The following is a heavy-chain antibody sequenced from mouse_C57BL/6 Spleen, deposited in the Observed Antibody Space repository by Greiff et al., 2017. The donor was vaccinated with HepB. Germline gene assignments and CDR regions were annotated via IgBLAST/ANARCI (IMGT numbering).Heavy chain of an antibody. Sequence: VKLVESGPGLVAPSQSLSITCTVSGFSLTSYGVDWVRQSPGKGLEWLGVIWGVGSTNYNSACKSRLSISKDNSKSQVFLKRNSLQTDDTAMYYCARGYYGSSFYAMDYWGQGTSVTVSS. J-gene: IGHJ4*01. D-gene: IGHD1-1*01. CDR3: ARGYYGSSFYAMDY. CDR1: GFSLTSYG. CDR2: IWGVGST. V-gene: IGHV2-6*01.